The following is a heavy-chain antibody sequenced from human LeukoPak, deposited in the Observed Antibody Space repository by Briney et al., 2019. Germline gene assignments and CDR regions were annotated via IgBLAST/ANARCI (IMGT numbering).Heavy chain of an antibody. J-gene: IGHJ6*02. D-gene: IGHD2-2*01. Sequence: AASVKVSCKASGYTFTGYYMHWVRQAPGQGLEWMGRISPNSGGTNYAQKFQGRVTMTRDTSISTAYMELSRLRSDDTAVYYCARDLIYAGYQLDYGMDVWGQGTTVTVSS. CDR2: ISPNSGGT. CDR1: GYTFTGYY. V-gene: IGHV1-2*06. CDR3: ARDLIYAGYQLDYGMDV.